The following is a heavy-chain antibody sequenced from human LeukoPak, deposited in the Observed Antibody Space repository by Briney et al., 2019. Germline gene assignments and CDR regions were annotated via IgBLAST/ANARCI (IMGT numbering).Heavy chain of an antibody. Sequence: PGGSLRLSCAASGFTFSSYSMNWVRQAPGKGLEWVSSISSSSSYIYYADSVKGRFTISRDNAKNSLYLQMNSLRAEDTAVYYCAREKRILLWFGELLPYYMDVWGKGTTVNISS. J-gene: IGHJ6*03. CDR3: AREKRILLWFGELLPYYMDV. D-gene: IGHD3-10*01. CDR1: GFTFSSYS. CDR2: ISSSSSYI. V-gene: IGHV3-21*01.